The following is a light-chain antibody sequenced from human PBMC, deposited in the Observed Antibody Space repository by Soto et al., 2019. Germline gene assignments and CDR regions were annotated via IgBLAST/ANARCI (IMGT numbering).Light chain of an antibody. V-gene: IGKV3-15*01. CDR3: QQYNNWPPEYT. J-gene: IGKJ2*01. Sequence: EIVMTQSPATLSVSPGERATLSCRASQSVSSNLAWYQQKPGQAPRLLIYGASTRATGIPARFSGSGSGTEFTLNISSLQSEDFSVYYCQQYNNWPPEYTFGQGTKLEIK. CDR2: GAS. CDR1: QSVSSN.